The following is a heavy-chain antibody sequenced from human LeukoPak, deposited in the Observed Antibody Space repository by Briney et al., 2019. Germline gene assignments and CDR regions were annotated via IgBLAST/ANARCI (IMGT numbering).Heavy chain of an antibody. D-gene: IGHD6-19*01. CDR2: ISGSSNYI. CDR1: GFTFSDHS. J-gene: IGHJ4*02. Sequence: GRSLRLSCATSGFTFSDHSINWVRQAPGKGLEWVSYISGSSNYINYADSVKGRFTISRDNAKTSVYLQMNSLRADDTAVYYCAREPSGWYVDYWGQGTLVTVSS. V-gene: IGHV3-21*01. CDR3: AREPSGWYVDY.